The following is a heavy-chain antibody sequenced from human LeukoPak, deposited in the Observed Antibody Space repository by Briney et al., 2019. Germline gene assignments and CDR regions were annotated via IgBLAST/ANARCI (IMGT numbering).Heavy chain of an antibody. D-gene: IGHD3-3*01. CDR3: ARHDWFDP. J-gene: IGHJ5*02. V-gene: IGHV4-38-2*02. Sequence: TSETLSLTCTVSGYSISSGYYWGWIRQPPGKGLEWIGSIYHSGSTYYNPSLKSRVTISVDTSKNQFSLKLSSVTAADTAVYYCARHDWFDPWGQGTLVTVSS. CDR2: IYHSGST. CDR1: GYSISSGYY.